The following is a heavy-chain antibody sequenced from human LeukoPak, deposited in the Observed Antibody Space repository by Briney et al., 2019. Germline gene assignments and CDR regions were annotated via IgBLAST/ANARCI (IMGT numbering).Heavy chain of an antibody. CDR3: ARDLRGDSTGWLN. Sequence: GGSLRLSCAASGFTVSSDYMSWVRQAPGKGLERVAILYSGGSTYYAHSVKGRFTISRDNSKNTLYLQMNSLRAEDTAVYYCARDLRGDSTGWLNWGQGTLVTVSS. D-gene: IGHD6-19*01. V-gene: IGHV3-66*01. CDR1: GFTVSSDY. J-gene: IGHJ4*02. CDR2: LYSGGST.